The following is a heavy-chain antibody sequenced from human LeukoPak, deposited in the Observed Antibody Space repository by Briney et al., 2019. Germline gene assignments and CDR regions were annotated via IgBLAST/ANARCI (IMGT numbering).Heavy chain of an antibody. CDR3: ASSDILTGYYRSPELKFDY. V-gene: IGHV4-61*02. J-gene: IGHJ4*02. CDR1: GGSISSGSYY. Sequence: SQTLSLTCTVSGGSISSGSYYWSWIRQPAGKGLEWIGRIYTSGSTNYNPSLKSRVTISVDASKNQFSLKLSSVTAADTAVYYCASSDILTGYYRSPELKFDYWGQGTLVTVSS. D-gene: IGHD3-9*01. CDR2: IYTSGST.